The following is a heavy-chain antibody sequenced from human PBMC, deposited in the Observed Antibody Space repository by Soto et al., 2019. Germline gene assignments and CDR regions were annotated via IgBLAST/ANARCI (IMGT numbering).Heavy chain of an antibody. J-gene: IGHJ4*02. CDR1: GYSFNTYW. Sequence: GESLKISCMGSGYSFNTYWIGWVRQMPGKGLEWMGIIYPGDFDTRYSPSFQGHVTMSVDKSINTAYLQWSSLEISDTAMYFCAILLGYSYGNKESFDDWGQGTTVTVSS. V-gene: IGHV5-51*01. CDR2: IYPGDFDT. D-gene: IGHD5-18*01. CDR3: AILLGYSYGNKESFDD.